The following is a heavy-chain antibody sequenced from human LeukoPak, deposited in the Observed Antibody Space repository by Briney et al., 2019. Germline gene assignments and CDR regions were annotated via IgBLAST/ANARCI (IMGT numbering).Heavy chain of an antibody. V-gene: IGHV1-46*01. Sequence: GASVKVSCKASGYTFTSYYMHWVRQAPGQGLEWMGIINPSGGSTSYAQKFQGRVTMTRDTSTSTVYMELSSLRSEDTAVYYCARGAVAGTKVYYFGYWGQGTLVTVSS. CDR2: INPSGGST. D-gene: IGHD6-19*01. CDR1: GYTFTSYY. CDR3: ARGAVAGTKVYYFGY. J-gene: IGHJ4*02.